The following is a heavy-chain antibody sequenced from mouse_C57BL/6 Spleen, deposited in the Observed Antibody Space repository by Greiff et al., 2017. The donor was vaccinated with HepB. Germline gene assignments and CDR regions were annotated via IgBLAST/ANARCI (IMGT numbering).Heavy chain of an antibody. CDR1: GFTFSDYG. Sequence: EVMLVESGGGLVKPGGSLKLSCAASGFTFSDYGMHWVRQATEKGLEWVAYISSGSSTIYYADTVKGRFTISRDNAKNTLFLQMTSLRSEDTAMYYCARTHYYGGGAMDYWGRGTSVTVSS. CDR3: ARTHYYGGGAMDY. J-gene: IGHJ4*01. V-gene: IGHV5-17*01. D-gene: IGHD1-1*01. CDR2: ISSGSSTI.